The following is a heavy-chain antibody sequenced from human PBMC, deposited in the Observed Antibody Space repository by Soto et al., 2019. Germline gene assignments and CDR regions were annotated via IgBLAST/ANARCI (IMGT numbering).Heavy chain of an antibody. V-gene: IGHV3-21*01. CDR2: ISSSSSYI. CDR1: GFTFSSYS. J-gene: IGHJ4*02. CDR3: ARERNGDYDRFDY. D-gene: IGHD4-17*01. Sequence: EVQLVESGGGLVKPGGSLRLSCAASGFTFSSYSMNWVRQAPGKGLEWVSSISSSSSYIYYADSVKGRFTISRDNAKNSLYLQMNILRAEDTAVYYCARERNGDYDRFDYWGQGTLVTVSS.